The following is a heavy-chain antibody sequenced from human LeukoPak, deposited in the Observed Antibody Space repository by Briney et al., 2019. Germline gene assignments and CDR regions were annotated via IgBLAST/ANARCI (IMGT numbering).Heavy chain of an antibody. Sequence: GGSLRLSCAASGFTFDDYATHWVRQAPGKGLEWVSGISWNSGSIGYADSVKGRFTISRDNAKNSLYLQMNSLRAEDTALYYCAKDMNPTPYYYDSSGYPGAFDIWGQGTMVTVSS. J-gene: IGHJ3*02. V-gene: IGHV3-9*01. D-gene: IGHD3-22*01. CDR2: ISWNSGSI. CDR1: GFTFDDYA. CDR3: AKDMNPTPYYYDSSGYPGAFDI.